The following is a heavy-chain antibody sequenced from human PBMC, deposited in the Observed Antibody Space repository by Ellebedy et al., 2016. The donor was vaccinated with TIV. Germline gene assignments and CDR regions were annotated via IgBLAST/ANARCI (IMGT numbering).Heavy chain of an antibody. CDR2: IYYSGST. V-gene: IGHV4-59*01. J-gene: IGHJ4*02. CDR1: GASISGFF. CDR3: ARASEDYYDSSGYYRDY. Sequence: SETLSLTCTVSGASISGFFWSWIRQPPGKGLEWIGYIYYSGSTNYNPSLKSRVTISVDTSKNQFSLKLSSVTAADTAVYYCARASEDYYDSSGYYRDYWGQGTLVTVSS. D-gene: IGHD3-22*01.